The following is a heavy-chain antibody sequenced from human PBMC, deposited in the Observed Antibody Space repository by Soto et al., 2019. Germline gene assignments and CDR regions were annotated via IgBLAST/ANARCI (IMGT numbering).Heavy chain of an antibody. CDR2: IYYSGTT. D-gene: IGHD1-26*01. Sequence: QVQLQESGPGLVKTSETLSLTCAVSGYSISSSNWWGWIRQPPGKGLEWIGYIYYSGTTYYNPSLKSRVTMSVDTSKNPFSLKLTSVTAVDTAVYYCARREIQGPIDYWGQGTLVTVSS. CDR1: GYSISSSNW. J-gene: IGHJ4*02. V-gene: IGHV4-28*01. CDR3: ARREIQGPIDY.